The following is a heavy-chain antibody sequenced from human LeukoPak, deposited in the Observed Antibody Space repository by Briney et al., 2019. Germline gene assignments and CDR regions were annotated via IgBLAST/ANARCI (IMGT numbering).Heavy chain of an antibody. D-gene: IGHD3-10*01. J-gene: IGHJ4*02. CDR1: GFTFSSYS. CDR3: ASSRNPGSGSYPFDY. CDR2: ISSSSSYI. V-gene: IGHV3-21*01. Sequence: GGSLRLSCAASGFTFSSYSMNWVRQAPGKGLEWVSSISSSSSYIFYADSVTGRFTISRDNAKNSLYLQMNSLRAEDTAVYYCASSRNPGSGSYPFDYWGQGTLVTVSS.